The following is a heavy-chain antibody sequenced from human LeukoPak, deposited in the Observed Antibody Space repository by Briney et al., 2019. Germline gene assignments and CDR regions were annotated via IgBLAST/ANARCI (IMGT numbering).Heavy chain of an antibody. Sequence: ASVKVSCKASGYTFTSYGISWVRQAPGQGLEWMGIINPSGGSTSYAQKFQGRVTMTRDTSTSTVYMELSSLRSEDTAVYYCARDSYGMDVWGQGTTVTVSS. V-gene: IGHV1-46*01. CDR2: INPSGGST. J-gene: IGHJ6*02. CDR1: GYTFTSYG. CDR3: ARDSYGMDV.